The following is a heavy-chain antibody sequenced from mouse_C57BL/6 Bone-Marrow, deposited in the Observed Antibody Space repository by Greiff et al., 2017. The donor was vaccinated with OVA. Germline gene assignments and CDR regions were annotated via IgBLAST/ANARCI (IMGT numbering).Heavy chain of an antibody. D-gene: IGHD2-5*01. CDR2: INPGSGGT. Sequence: QVQLQQSGAELVRPGTSVKVSCKASGYAFTNYLIEWVKQRPGQGLEWIGVINPGSGGTNYNEKFKGKATLTADKSSSTAYMQLSSLTSEDSAVYFCARVCSNSWFAYWGQGTLVTVSA. J-gene: IGHJ3*01. V-gene: IGHV1-54*01. CDR1: GYAFTNYL. CDR3: ARVCSNSWFAY.